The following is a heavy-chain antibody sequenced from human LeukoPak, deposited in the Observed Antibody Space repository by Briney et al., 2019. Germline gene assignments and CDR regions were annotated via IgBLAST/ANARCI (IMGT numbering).Heavy chain of an antibody. CDR1: GGSFSGYY. J-gene: IGHJ6*03. CDR3: VSSRFYYYYYMDV. D-gene: IGHD6-13*01. Sequence: HPSETLSLTCAVYGGSFSGYYWSWIRQAPGKGLEWVSAISGSGGSTYYADSVKGRFTISRDNSKNTLYLQMNSLRAEDTAVYYCVSSRFYYYYYMDVWGKGTTVTISS. V-gene: IGHV3-23*01. CDR2: ISGSGGST.